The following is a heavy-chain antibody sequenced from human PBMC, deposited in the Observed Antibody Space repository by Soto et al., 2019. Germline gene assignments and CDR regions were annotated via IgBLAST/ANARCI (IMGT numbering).Heavy chain of an antibody. V-gene: IGHV3-7*03. D-gene: IGHD2-21*01. Sequence: GGSLRLSCTASGFTFSSYWMSWVRQAPGKGLEWVANINQEVSEKNYGDSVKGRFTISRDNPTNSLYRQLNSLRAGDTARSYCGRDRCYSTFDYWGHGTLVTVSS. J-gene: IGHJ4*01. CDR1: GFTFSSYW. CDR2: INQEVSEK. CDR3: GRDRCYSTFDY.